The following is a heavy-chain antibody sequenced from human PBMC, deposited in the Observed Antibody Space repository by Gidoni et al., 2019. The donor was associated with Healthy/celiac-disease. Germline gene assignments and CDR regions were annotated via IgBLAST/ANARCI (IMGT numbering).Heavy chain of an antibody. J-gene: IGHJ4*02. CDR1: GFTFSSYA. V-gene: IGHV3-23*01. D-gene: IGHD1-26*01. CDR3: AKDATSGSSFDY. Sequence: SGFTFSSYAMSWVRQAPGKGLEWVSAISGSGGSTSHADSVKGRFTISRDNSKNTLYLQMHSLRAEDTAVYYCAKDATSGSSFDYWGQGTLVTVSS. CDR2: ISGSGGST.